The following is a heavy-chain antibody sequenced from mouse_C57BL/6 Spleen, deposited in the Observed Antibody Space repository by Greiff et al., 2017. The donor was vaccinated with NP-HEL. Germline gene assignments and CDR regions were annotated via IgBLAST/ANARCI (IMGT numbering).Heavy chain of an antibody. CDR2: INPNNGGT. CDR3: ASYYGNPLAMDY. V-gene: IGHV1-22*01. Sequence: VQLQQSGPELVKPGASVTMSCKASGYTFTDYNMHWVKQSHGKSLEWIGYINPNNGGTSYNQKFKGKATLTVNKSSSTAYMELRSLTSEDSAVYYCASYYGNPLAMDYWGQGTSVTVSS. D-gene: IGHD2-1*01. J-gene: IGHJ4*01. CDR1: GYTFTDYN.